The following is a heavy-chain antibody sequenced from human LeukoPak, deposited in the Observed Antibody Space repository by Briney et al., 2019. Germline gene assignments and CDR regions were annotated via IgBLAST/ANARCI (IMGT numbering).Heavy chain of an antibody. Sequence: SETLSLTCTVSGGSISSYYWSWIRQPPGKGLEWIGYIYTSGSTNYNPSLKSRVTISVDTSKNQFSLKLSSVTAADTAVYYCARRIQLWLYGGFHYYYMDVWGKGTTVTVSS. CDR3: ARRIQLWLYGGFHYYYMDV. V-gene: IGHV4-4*09. D-gene: IGHD5-18*01. CDR2: IYTSGST. J-gene: IGHJ6*03. CDR1: GGSISSYY.